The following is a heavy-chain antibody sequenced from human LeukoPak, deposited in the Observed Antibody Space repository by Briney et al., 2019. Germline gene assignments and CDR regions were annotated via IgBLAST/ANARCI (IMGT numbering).Heavy chain of an antibody. CDR3: ARASHITGTPASEAFDI. CDR1: GGSISSSSYL. D-gene: IGHD1-20*01. J-gene: IGHJ3*02. Sequence: SETPSLPSTVSGGSISSSSYLWGWVRQPPGKGLGGAGYIYYSGSTNYNPSLKSRVTISVDTSKNQFSLNLSSVTAADTAMYYCARASHITGTPASEAFDIWGQGTMVTVSS. CDR2: IYYSGST. V-gene: IGHV4-61*05.